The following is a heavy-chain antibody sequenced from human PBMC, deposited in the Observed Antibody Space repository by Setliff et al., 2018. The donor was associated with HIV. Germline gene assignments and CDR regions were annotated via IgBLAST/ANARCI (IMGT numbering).Heavy chain of an antibody. CDR2: VQYVGPA. CDR1: GDDINRDF. J-gene: IGHJ4*02. CDR3: ARGEPPASRSGLLY. Sequence: LSLTCSVSGDDINRDFWTWMRQPPGKGLEWIGYVQYVGPANYNPSLQSRPTLSIDTSKNQFSLKLISVTAADTAVYYCARGEPPASRSGLLYWGQGRLVTVSS. V-gene: IGHV4-59*01. D-gene: IGHD3-22*01.